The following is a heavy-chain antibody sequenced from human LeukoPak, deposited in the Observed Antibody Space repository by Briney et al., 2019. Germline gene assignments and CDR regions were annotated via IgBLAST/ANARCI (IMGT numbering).Heavy chain of an antibody. CDR2: ISGDGGST. CDR3: AKDIAGLLWFGELGYFDY. Sequence: GGSLRLSCAASGFTFDDYAMHWVRHAPGKGLEWVSLISGDGGSTYYADSVKGRFTISRDNSKNSLYLQMNSLRTEDTALYYCAKDIAGLLWFGELGYFDYWGQGTLVTVSS. V-gene: IGHV3-43*02. CDR1: GFTFDDYA. J-gene: IGHJ4*02. D-gene: IGHD3-10*01.